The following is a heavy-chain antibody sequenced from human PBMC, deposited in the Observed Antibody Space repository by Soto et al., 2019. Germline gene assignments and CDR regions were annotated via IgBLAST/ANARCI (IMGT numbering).Heavy chain of an antibody. J-gene: IGHJ4*02. CDR3: ARAPSRYDSSGYYRTGFDY. Sequence: SVKVSCKASGYTFTSYDINWVRQATGQGLEWMGRIIPILGIANYAQKFQGRVTITADKSTSTAYMELSSLRSEDTAVYYCARAPSRYDSSGYYRTGFDYWGQGTLVTVSS. V-gene: IGHV1-69*04. D-gene: IGHD3-22*01. CDR2: IIPILGIA. CDR1: GYTFTSYD.